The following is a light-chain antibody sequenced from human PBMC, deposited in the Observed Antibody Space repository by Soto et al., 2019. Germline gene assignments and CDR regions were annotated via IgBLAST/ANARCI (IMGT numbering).Light chain of an antibody. J-gene: IGKJ1*01. V-gene: IGKV1-5*03. CDR3: KQYNSFSRT. CDR2: KAS. CDR1: DNIVRW. Sequence: DSQITQSPSTLSASVGYRFAITCLASDNIVRWVAWYQQKPGKAPKLLIYKASNLEGEVPSRFAGSGSGTDFTLTITRLQPDDFATYYCKQYNSFSRTFGQGTMGDIK.